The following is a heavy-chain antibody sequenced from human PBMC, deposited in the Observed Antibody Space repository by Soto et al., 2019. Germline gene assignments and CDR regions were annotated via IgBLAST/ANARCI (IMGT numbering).Heavy chain of an antibody. CDR2: INPNSGGT. D-gene: IGHD6-13*01. J-gene: IGHJ6*02. V-gene: IGHV1-2*04. Sequence: ASVKVSCKASGYTFTGYYMHWVRQAPGQGLEWMGWINPNSGGTNYAQKFQGWVTMTRDTSISTAYVELSRLRSDDTAVYYCARTDPEQQNDYYYYYGMDVWGQGTTVTVSS. CDR3: ARTDPEQQNDYYYYYGMDV. CDR1: GYTFTGYY.